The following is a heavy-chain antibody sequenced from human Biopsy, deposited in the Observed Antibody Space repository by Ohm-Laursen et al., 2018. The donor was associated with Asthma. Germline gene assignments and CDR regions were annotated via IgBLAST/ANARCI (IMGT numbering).Heavy chain of an antibody. J-gene: IGHJ3*01. CDR2: VNTGNGDT. Sequence: GASVKASCKASGYNFISFAIHWVRQAPGQRLEWIGWVNTGNGDTKYLQKFQGRVTITRDTSASTAYMELRSQRSEDTATYYCARTYYDFLTGQVKDVFGVWGQGTMVTVSS. CDR3: ARTYYDFLTGQVKDVFGV. D-gene: IGHD3-9*01. V-gene: IGHV1-3*04. CDR1: GYNFISFA.